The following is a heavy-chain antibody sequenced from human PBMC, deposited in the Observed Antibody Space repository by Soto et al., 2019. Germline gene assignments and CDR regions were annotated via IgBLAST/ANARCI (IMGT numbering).Heavy chain of an antibody. J-gene: IGHJ6*03. V-gene: IGHV3-21*01. Sequence: SLRLSCAASGFTFSSYSMNWVRQAPGKGLEWVSSISSSSSYIYYADSVKGRFTISRDNAKNSLYLQMNSLRAEDTAVYYCARESCSGGSCYPLYYYYYYMDVWGKGTTVTVSS. CDR3: ARESCSGGSCYPLYYYYYYMDV. D-gene: IGHD2-15*01. CDR1: GFTFSSYS. CDR2: ISSSSSYI.